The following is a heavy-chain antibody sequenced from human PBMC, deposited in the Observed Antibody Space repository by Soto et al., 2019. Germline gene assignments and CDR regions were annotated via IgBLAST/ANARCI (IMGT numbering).Heavy chain of an antibody. J-gene: IGHJ3*02. CDR1: GGTFSSYA. Sequence: SVKVSCKASGGTFSSYAISWVRQAPGQGLEWMGGIIPIFGKANYAQKFQGRVTITADESTSTAYMELSSLRSEDTAVYYCARVISIGAGVVTPKIDAFDIWGRGTMVSVSS. V-gene: IGHV1-69*13. CDR3: ARVISIGAGVVTPKIDAFDI. D-gene: IGHD2-21*02. CDR2: IIPIFGKA.